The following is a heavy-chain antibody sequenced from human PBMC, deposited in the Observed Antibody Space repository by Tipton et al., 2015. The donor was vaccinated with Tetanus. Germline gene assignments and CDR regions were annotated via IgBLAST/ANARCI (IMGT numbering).Heavy chain of an antibody. V-gene: IGHV4-61*08. D-gene: IGHD3-3*01. Sequence: LRLSCTVSGGSLRSGDHYWSWIRQPPGKGLEWLAYISASGGTNSNYSLKSRITISRDTSKNQFSLKLASVTAADTAVYFCARANFDFSKKGPFDYWGQGARVIVSS. CDR3: ARANFDFSKKGPFDY. CDR1: GGSLRSGDHY. J-gene: IGHJ4*02. CDR2: ISASGGT.